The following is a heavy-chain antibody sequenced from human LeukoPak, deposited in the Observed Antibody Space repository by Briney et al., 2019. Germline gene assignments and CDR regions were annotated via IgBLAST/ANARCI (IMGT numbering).Heavy chain of an antibody. J-gene: IGHJ6*02. Sequence: GGSLRLSCAASGFTFSTYTMNWVRQAPGKGLEWISSISSTSRYIYYADSVKGRFTISRDNVKNVLYLQMNSLRPEDTALYYCAKDLSSAITSALVLDVWGQGTTVTVSS. D-gene: IGHD3-22*01. V-gene: IGHV3-21*04. CDR2: ISSTSRYI. CDR1: GFTFSTYT. CDR3: AKDLSSAITSALVLDV.